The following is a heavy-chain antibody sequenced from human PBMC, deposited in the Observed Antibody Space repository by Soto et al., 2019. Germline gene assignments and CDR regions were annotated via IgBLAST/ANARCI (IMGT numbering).Heavy chain of an antibody. CDR1: GGTFSSYA. Sequence: SVKVSCKASGGTFSSYAISWVRQAPGQGLEWMGGIIPIFGTANYAQKFQGRVTITADESTSTAYMELSSLRSEDTAVYYCARAEVATTPEGAFDIWGQGTVVTVSS. D-gene: IGHD5-12*01. CDR3: ARAEVATTPEGAFDI. V-gene: IGHV1-69*13. CDR2: IIPIFGTA. J-gene: IGHJ3*02.